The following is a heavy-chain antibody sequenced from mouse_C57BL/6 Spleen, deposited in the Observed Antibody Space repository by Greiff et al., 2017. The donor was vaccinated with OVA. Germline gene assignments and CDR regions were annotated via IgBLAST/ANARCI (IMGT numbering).Heavy chain of an antibody. D-gene: IGHD2-4*01. J-gene: IGHJ2*01. Sequence: DVQLQESGPELVKPGASVKISCKASGYSFTGYYMNWVKQSPEKSLEWIGEINPSTGGTTYNQKFKAKATLTVDKSSSTAYMQLKSLTSEDSAVYYCARDDYDSPYFDYWGQGTTLTVSS. CDR2: INPSTGGT. CDR3: ARDDYDSPYFDY. CDR1: GYSFTGYY. V-gene: IGHV1-42*01.